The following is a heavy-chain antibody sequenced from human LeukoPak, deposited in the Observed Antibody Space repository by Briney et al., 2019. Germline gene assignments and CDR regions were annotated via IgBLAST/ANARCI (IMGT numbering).Heavy chain of an antibody. V-gene: IGHV4-59*12. CDR1: GGSISSYY. CDR3: ARKRMRVRYYYDSSGYPSFFDY. CDR2: IYYSGST. D-gene: IGHD3-22*01. J-gene: IGHJ4*02. Sequence: SETLSLTCTVSGGSISSYYWSWIRQPPGKGLEWIGYIYYSGSTNYNPSLKSRVTISVDTSKNQFSLKLSSVTAADTAVYYCARKRMRVRYYYDSSGYPSFFDYWGQGTLVTVSS.